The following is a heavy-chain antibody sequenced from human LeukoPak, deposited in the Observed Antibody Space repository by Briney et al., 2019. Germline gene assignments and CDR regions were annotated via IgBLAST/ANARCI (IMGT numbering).Heavy chain of an antibody. Sequence: ASVKVSCKASGYTFTGYYMHWVRQAPGQGLEWMGWINPNSGGTNYAQKFQGRVTMTRDTSISTAYMELSRLRSDDTAVYYCARDTLMTYGDYGPYFDYWGQGTLVTVSS. CDR2: INPNSGGT. CDR3: ARDTLMTYGDYGPYFDY. V-gene: IGHV1-2*02. D-gene: IGHD4-17*01. J-gene: IGHJ4*02. CDR1: GYTFTGYY.